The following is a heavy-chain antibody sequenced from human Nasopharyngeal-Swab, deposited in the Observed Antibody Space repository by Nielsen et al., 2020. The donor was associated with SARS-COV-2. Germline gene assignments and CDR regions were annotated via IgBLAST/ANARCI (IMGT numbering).Heavy chain of an antibody. V-gene: IGHV3-48*04. CDR3: ARDPIVVVVAATPGGMDV. CDR1: GFTFSSYS. Sequence: GASLKISCAASGFTFSSYSMNWVRQAPGKGLEWVSYISSSSSTIYYADSVKGRFTISRDNAKNSLYLQMNSLRAEDTAVYYCARDPIVVVVAATPGGMDVWGQGTTVTVSS. CDR2: ISSSSSTI. D-gene: IGHD2-15*01. J-gene: IGHJ6*02.